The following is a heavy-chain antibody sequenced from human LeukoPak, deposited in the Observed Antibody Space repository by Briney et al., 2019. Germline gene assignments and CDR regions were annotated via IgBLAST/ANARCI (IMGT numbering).Heavy chain of an antibody. V-gene: IGHV1-24*01. Sequence: RQAXXXGLEXMGXFDPEDGETIYAQKFQGRVTMTEDTSTDTAYMELSSLRSEDTAVYYCATADYYDSSGSMIGAFDIWGQGTMVTVSS. CDR2: FDPEDGET. J-gene: IGHJ3*02. CDR3: ATADYYDSSGSMIGAFDI. D-gene: IGHD3-22*01.